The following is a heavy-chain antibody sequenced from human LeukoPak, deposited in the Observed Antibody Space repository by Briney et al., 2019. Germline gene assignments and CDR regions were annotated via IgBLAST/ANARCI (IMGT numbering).Heavy chain of an antibody. D-gene: IGHD6-19*01. CDR3: IVLAVTATLGFDY. V-gene: IGHV3-23*01. Sequence: PGGSLRLSCAASGFTFSSYAMSWVRQAPGKGLEWVSAISGSGGSTYYADSVKGRFTISRDNAKNTLYLQMNSLRAEDTAVYYCIVLAVTATLGFDYWGQGTLVTVSS. CDR1: GFTFSSYA. J-gene: IGHJ4*02. CDR2: ISGSGGST.